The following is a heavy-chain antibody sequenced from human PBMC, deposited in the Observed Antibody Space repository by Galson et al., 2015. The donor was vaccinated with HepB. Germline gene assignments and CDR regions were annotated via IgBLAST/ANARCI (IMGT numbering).Heavy chain of an antibody. CDR2: IKSKTDGGTT. J-gene: IGHJ3*02. D-gene: IGHD3-10*01. CDR3: TTKFSSFLLWFGEPDAFDI. CDR1: GFTFSNAW. Sequence: SLRLSCAASGFTFSNAWMNWVRQAPGKGLEWVGRIKSKTDGGTTDYAVPVKGRFTISRDDSKNTLYLQMNSLKTEDTAVYYCTTKFSSFLLWFGEPDAFDIWGQGTMVTVSS. V-gene: IGHV3-15*07.